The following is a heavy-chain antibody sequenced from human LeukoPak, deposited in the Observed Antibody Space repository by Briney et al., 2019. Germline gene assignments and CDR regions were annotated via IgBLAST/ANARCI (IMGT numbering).Heavy chain of an antibody. V-gene: IGHV3-23*01. J-gene: IGHJ4*02. CDR2: ITGSGDGT. CDR3: VKGFVHPTYYFEY. CDR1: GFTFSNYA. Sequence: PGRSLRLSCAASGFTFSNYAMMWVRQAPGKRLEWVSSITGSGDGTYYADSVRGRFTISRDNSENTLYLQLNSLRAEDTAVYFCVKGFVHPTYYFEYWGQGTLVTVSS. D-gene: IGHD3-10*01.